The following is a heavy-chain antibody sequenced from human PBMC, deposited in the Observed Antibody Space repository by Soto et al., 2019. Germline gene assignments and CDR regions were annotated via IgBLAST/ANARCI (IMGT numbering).Heavy chain of an antibody. Sequence: ASVKVSCKASGYTFTSYSMHWVRQAPGQRLEWMGWINAGNGNTKYSQKFQGRVTITRDTSASTAYMELSSLRSEDTAVYYCARASAGKQQLVYYYYGMDVWGQGTTVTVSS. D-gene: IGHD6-13*01. CDR2: INAGNGNT. J-gene: IGHJ6*02. CDR1: GYTFTSYS. CDR3: ARASAGKQQLVYYYYGMDV. V-gene: IGHV1-3*01.